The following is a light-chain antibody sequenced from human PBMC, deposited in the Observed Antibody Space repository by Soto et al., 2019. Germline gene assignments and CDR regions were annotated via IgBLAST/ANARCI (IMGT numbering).Light chain of an antibody. CDR1: SSDVGAYNY. J-gene: IGLJ3*02. Sequence: QSALTRPRSVSGSPGQSVTISCTGTSSDVGAYNYVSWYQQHPGKPPKLMICDVSKRPSGVPDRFSGSKSGNAASLTISGLQAEDGADYYCCSYAGSYTWVFGGGTKLTVL. CDR3: CSYAGSYTWV. CDR2: DVS. V-gene: IGLV2-11*01.